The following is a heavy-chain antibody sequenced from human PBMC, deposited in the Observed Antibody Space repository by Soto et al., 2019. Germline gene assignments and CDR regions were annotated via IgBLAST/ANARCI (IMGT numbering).Heavy chain of an antibody. D-gene: IGHD3-10*01. V-gene: IGHV3-48*03. Sequence: GGSLRLSCAASGFTFSSYEMNWVRQAPGKGLEWVSYISSSGSTIYYADSVKGRFTISRDNAKNSLYLQMNSLRAEDTAVYYCATDYYGSGSYGPGEYYYGMDVWGQGTTVTVSS. CDR1: GFTFSSYE. CDR2: ISSSGSTI. J-gene: IGHJ6*02. CDR3: ATDYYGSGSYGPGEYYYGMDV.